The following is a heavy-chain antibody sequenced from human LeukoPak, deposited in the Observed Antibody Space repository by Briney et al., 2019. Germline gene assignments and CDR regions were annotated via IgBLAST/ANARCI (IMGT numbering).Heavy chain of an antibody. CDR2: IHSSGST. V-gene: IGHV4-59*08. CDR1: GGSISGYY. J-gene: IGHJ4*02. D-gene: IGHD6-13*01. Sequence: KPSETLSLTCTVSGGSISGYYWGWIRQPPGKGLEWIGYIHSSGSTNYNASLKSRLTISVDTSKNQFSLKLTSVTAADTAVYYCARRLRLSSSWAYFDYWGQGTPVTVSS. CDR3: ARRLRLSSSWAYFDY.